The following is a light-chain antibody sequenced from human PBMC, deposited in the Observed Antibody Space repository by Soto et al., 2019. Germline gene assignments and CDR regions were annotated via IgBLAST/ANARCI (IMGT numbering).Light chain of an antibody. CDR1: QSVSTY. CDR3: QQRSNWPVT. J-gene: IGKJ3*01. V-gene: IGKV3-11*01. Sequence: EIVLTQSPATLSLSPGERATLSCRASQSVSTYLAWYQQKPGQTPSLLIYDVSNRAPGIPARFSGSGSGTDFTLIISSLEPEDFAIYYCQQRSNWPVTFGPGTKVDIK. CDR2: DVS.